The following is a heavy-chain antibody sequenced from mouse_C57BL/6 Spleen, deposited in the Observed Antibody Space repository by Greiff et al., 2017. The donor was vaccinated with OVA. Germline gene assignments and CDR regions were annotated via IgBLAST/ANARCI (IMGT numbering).Heavy chain of an antibody. Sequence: VQLVESGPGLVAPSQSLSITCTVSGFSLTSYGVSWVRQPPGKGLEWLGVIWGDGSTNYHSALISRLSISKDNSKSQVFLKLNSLQTDDTATYYCAKSSTVVAHYYAMDYWGQGTSVTVSS. D-gene: IGHD1-1*01. J-gene: IGHJ4*01. CDR1: GFSLTSYG. V-gene: IGHV2-3*01. CDR2: IWGDGST. CDR3: AKSSTVVAHYYAMDY.